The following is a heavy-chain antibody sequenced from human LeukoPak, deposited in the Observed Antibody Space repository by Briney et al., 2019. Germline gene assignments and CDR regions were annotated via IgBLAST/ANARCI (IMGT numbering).Heavy chain of an antibody. V-gene: IGHV1-18*01. Sequence: GASVKVSCKAFGYIFTNYGSSWVRQAPGQGLEWMGWISARNGKTNYAQKVQGRVTMTTDTSATTAYMELRSLRSDDTAVYYCARDTEWEKNPDYFDYWGQGTLVTVSS. CDR1: GYIFTNYG. D-gene: IGHD1-26*01. CDR3: ARDTEWEKNPDYFDY. J-gene: IGHJ4*02. CDR2: ISARNGKT.